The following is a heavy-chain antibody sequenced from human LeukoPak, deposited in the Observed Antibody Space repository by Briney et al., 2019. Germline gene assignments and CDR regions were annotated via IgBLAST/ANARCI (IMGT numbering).Heavy chain of an antibody. D-gene: IGHD5-18*01. J-gene: IGHJ6*03. Sequence: SGGSLRLSCAASGFTFSSYSMNWVRQAPGKGLEWVSFMTSSSSTKDYADSVKGRFTISRDNAKNSLYLQMNSLRVEDTAVYYCARSNVDTATWDYYYYMDVWGKGTTVTISS. CDR2: MTSSSSTK. CDR1: GFTFSSYS. V-gene: IGHV3-48*01. CDR3: ARSNVDTATWDYYYYMDV.